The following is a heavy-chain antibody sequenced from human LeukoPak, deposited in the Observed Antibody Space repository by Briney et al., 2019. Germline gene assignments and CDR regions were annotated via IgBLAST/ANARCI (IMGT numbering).Heavy chain of an antibody. D-gene: IGHD4-17*01. J-gene: IGHJ4*02. CDR3: AKARQPTTVTVYFDH. V-gene: IGHV3-30*18. CDR1: GFTFSNFG. CDR2: ISYDGSNK. Sequence: GRSLRLSCAASGFTFSNFGMYWVRQAPGKGLEWVAVISYDGSNKYYADSVKGRFTISRDNSKSTLYLQMNGLRAEDTAVYYCAKARQPTTVTVYFDHWGQGTLVTVSS.